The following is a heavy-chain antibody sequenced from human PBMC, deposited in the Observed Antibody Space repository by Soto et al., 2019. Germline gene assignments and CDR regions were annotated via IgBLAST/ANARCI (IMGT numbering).Heavy chain of an antibody. CDR2: INYSGST. V-gene: IGHV4-59*08. D-gene: IGHD6-25*01. CDR3: ARQGSDTWPTYYFNY. Sequence: SETLCVTCTVAGGSISSYYGSWIRQPQGKGLQWIGYINYSGSTRYNPSLKSRVTISVDTSKNQFPLKLSSVTAADTAVYYCARQGSDTWPTYYFNYWRQGALVPVS. CDR1: GGSISSYY. J-gene: IGHJ4*02.